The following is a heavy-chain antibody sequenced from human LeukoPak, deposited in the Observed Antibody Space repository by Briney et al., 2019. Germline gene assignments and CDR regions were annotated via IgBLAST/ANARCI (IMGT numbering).Heavy chain of an antibody. CDR1: GGTFSSYA. D-gene: IGHD3-3*01. J-gene: IGHJ4*02. CDR3: ARGPPDFWSGYYTFDY. CDR2: IIPIFGTA. V-gene: IGHV1-69*05. Sequence: SVKVCCKASGGTFSSYAISWVRQAPGQGLEWMGRIIPIFGTANYAQKFQGRVTITTDESTSTAYMELSSLRSEDTAVYYCARGPPDFWSGYYTFDYWGQGTLVTVSS.